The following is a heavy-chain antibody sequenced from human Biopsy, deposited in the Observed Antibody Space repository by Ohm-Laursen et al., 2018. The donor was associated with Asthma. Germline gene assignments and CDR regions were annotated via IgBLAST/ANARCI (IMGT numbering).Heavy chain of an antibody. J-gene: IGHJ6*02. Sequence: ATVKVSCKTSGYTFNSAGITWVRQAPGQGLEWMGRISVYNGNTKVAQKLQDRVTMITDTSTSTAYMELRSLRSDDTAVYFCARAVDYSHYYGIDVWGQGTTVTVS. CDR1: GYTFNSAG. D-gene: IGHD3-10*01. CDR3: ARAVDYSHYYGIDV. CDR2: ISVYNGNT. V-gene: IGHV1-18*01.